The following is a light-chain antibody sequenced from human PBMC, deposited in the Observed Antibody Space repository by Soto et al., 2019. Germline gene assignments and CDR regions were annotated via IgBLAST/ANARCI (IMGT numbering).Light chain of an antibody. CDR1: QSISSY. CDR3: QHSYSTPLT. V-gene: IGKV1-39*01. CDR2: AAS. Sequence: DTQMTQSPSSLSASVGDRVTITCRASQSISSYLNWYQQKPGKAPKLLIYAASSLQSGVPSRFSGSGSGTDFTLTISRLQPEDVATYYCQHSYSTPLTFGGGTKVEIK. J-gene: IGKJ4*01.